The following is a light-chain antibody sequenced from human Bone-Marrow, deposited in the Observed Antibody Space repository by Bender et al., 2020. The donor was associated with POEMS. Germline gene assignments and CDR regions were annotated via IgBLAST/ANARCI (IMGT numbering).Light chain of an antibody. CDR3: YSSYNSGQRV. J-gene: IGLJ3*02. CDR2: EDT. CDR1: VLARKY. Sequence: SSDLRQTPSVSVSPGQTARITCSADVLARKYVYWYQQKSGQAPVMLIYEDTKRPSEIPEKFSGSNSGGIASLTIAGAQVEDEADYYCYSSYNSGQRVFGGGTKLTVL. V-gene: IGLV3-10*01.